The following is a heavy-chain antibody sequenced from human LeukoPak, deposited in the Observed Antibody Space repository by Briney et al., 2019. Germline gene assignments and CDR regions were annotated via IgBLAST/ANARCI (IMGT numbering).Heavy chain of an antibody. CDR2: IYYSGST. J-gene: IGHJ6*02. Sequence: SETLSLTCTVSGGSVSSGSYYWSWIRQPPGKGLEWIGYIYYSGSTNYNPSLKSRVTILVDTSKNQFSLKLSSVTAADTAVYYCARVESYYYGMDVWGQGTTVTVSS. V-gene: IGHV4-61*01. CDR3: ARVESYYYGMDV. CDR1: GGSVSSGSYY.